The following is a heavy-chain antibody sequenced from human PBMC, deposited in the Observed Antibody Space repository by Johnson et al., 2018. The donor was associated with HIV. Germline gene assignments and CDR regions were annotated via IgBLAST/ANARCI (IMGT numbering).Heavy chain of an antibody. J-gene: IGHJ3*02. V-gene: IGHV3-30*04. CDR2: ISYDGRNK. CDR3: ARPRTGSDAFDI. D-gene: IGHD7-27*01. Sequence: VQLVESGGGVVQPGRSPRLACAASGFTFSSYPMHWVRQAPGKGLEWVAVISYDGRNKYYADSVTGRFTISRDNAKNTLYLQMNSLRADDTAVYYCARPRTGSDAFDIWGQGTMVTVSS. CDR1: GFTFSSYP.